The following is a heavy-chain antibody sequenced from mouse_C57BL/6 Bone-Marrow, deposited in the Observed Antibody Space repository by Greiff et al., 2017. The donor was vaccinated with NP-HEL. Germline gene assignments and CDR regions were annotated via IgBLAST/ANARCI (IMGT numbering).Heavy chain of an antibody. Sequence: QVQLQQSGAELVRPGTSVKVSCKASGYAFTNYLIEWVKQRPGQGLEWIGVINPGSGGTNYNEKFKGKATLTADKSSSTAYMQLSSLTSEDSAVYFCARDYYGSSYVCMDYWGQGTSVTVSS. CDR1: GYAFTNYL. CDR2: INPGSGGT. V-gene: IGHV1-54*01. D-gene: IGHD1-1*01. CDR3: ARDYYGSSYVCMDY. J-gene: IGHJ4*01.